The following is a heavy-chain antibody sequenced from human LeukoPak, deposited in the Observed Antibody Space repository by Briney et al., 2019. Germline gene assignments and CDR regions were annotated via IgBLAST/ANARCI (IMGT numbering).Heavy chain of an antibody. CDR3: AREQGIRYYYYGMDV. CDR1: GGTFSSYA. Sequence: GASVKVSCEASGGTFSSYAISWVRQAPGQALEWMGGIIPIFGTANYAQKFQGRVTITADESTSTAYMELSSLRSEDTAVYYCAREQGIRYYYYGMDVWGQGTTVTVSS. J-gene: IGHJ6*02. V-gene: IGHV1-69*13. CDR2: IIPIFGTA.